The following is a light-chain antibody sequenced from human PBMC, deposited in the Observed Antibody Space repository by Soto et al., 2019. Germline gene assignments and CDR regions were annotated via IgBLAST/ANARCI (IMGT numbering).Light chain of an antibody. V-gene: IGLV2-14*02. Sequence: QSALTQPASVSGSPGQSITISCTGSNSDIGNYNIVSWYQQHPDKAPQLIIYEVTKRPSGVSNRFSGSKSGNTASLTISGLQAEDEGDYHCCSYTSSSTLVFGGGTKLTVL. CDR2: EVT. CDR1: NSDIGNYNI. J-gene: IGLJ3*02. CDR3: CSYTSSSTLV.